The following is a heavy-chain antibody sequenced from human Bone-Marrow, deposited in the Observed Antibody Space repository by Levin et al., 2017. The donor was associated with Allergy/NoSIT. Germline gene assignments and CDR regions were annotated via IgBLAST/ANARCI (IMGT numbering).Heavy chain of an antibody. CDR3: ARPGSRVLRYFGPHHLNTNDAFDI. J-gene: IGHJ3*02. CDR2: IIPILGIA. D-gene: IGHD3-9*01. Sequence: ASVKVSCKASGGTFSSYAISWVRQAPGQGLEWMGRIIPILGIANYAQKFQGRVTITADKSTSTAYMELSSLRSEDTAVYYCARPGSRVLRYFGPHHLNTNDAFDIWGQGTMVTVSS. CDR1: GGTFSSYA. V-gene: IGHV1-69*04.